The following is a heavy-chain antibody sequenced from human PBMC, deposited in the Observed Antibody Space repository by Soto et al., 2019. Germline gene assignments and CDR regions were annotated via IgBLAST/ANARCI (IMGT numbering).Heavy chain of an antibody. Sequence: GGSLRLSCAASGFTFSSYGMHWVRQAPGKGLEWVAVIWYDGSNKYYADSVKGRFTISRDNSKNTLYLQMNSLRAEDTAVYYCARDSRGKKYYYDSSGYFDYWGQGTLVTVSS. D-gene: IGHD3-22*01. V-gene: IGHV3-33*01. CDR2: IWYDGSNK. CDR3: ARDSRGKKYYYDSSGYFDY. CDR1: GFTFSSYG. J-gene: IGHJ4*02.